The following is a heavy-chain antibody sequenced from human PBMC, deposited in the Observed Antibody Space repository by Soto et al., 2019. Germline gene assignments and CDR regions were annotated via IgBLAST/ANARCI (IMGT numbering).Heavy chain of an antibody. CDR3: ARDSMD. J-gene: IGHJ4*02. CDR1: GFTFSNYN. V-gene: IGHV3-48*02. CDR2: ISSGGTTI. Sequence: EVQLLESGGGLVQPGGSLRLSCAASGFTFSNYNMNWVRQAPGKGLEWVSYISSGGTTIFYADSVKGRFTISSDNAKNSLFLQMDSLRDEETAVYYCARDSMDWGQGTLVTISS. D-gene: IGHD2-8*01.